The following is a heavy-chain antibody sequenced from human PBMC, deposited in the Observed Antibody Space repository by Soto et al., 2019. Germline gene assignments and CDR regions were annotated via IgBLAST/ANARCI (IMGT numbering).Heavy chain of an antibody. Sequence: GGSLRLSCAASGFTFSSYSMNWVRQPPGKGLEWVSYISSSISTIYYADSVKGRFTISRDTAKDSLYLPMNGLSDEETAVYYCARVNIVVVPAARFDNDYWGQGTLVTVSS. CDR1: GFTFSSYS. V-gene: IGHV3-48*02. CDR2: ISSSISTI. CDR3: ARVNIVVVPAARFDNDY. J-gene: IGHJ4*02. D-gene: IGHD2-2*01.